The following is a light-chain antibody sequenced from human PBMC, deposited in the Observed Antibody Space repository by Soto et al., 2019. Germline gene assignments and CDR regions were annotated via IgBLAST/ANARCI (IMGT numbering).Light chain of an antibody. V-gene: IGKV3-20*01. Sequence: EIVLTQSPGTLSLSPGDRATLSCRASQSVSRSYLGWYQQKPGQAPRLLMYGASIRAAGVPDRFSGSGSGTEFTPTISRLEPEDFTVYYCHHYETFGQGTKVEIK. CDR3: HHYET. CDR1: QSVSRSY. J-gene: IGKJ1*01. CDR2: GAS.